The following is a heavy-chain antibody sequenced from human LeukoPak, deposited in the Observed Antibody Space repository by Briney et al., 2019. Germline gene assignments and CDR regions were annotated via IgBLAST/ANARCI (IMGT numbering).Heavy chain of an antibody. J-gene: IGHJ4*02. CDR1: GYSFTSYG. D-gene: IGHD4-23*01. CDR2: ISAYNGNT. CDR3: ARGARKGDDYGGFFDY. V-gene: IGHV1-18*01. Sequence: ASVKVSCNASGYSFTSYGISWVRQAPGQGLEWMGWISAYNGNTNYAQKLQGRVTMTTDTSTSTAYMELRSLRAEDTAVYYCARGARKGDDYGGFFDYWGQGTLVTVSS.